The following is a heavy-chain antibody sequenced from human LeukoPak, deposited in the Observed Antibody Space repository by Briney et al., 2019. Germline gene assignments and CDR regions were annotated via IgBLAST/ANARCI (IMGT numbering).Heavy chain of an antibody. J-gene: IGHJ5*02. CDR3: ARTYGYGLDP. V-gene: IGHV4-59*01. Sequence: GSLRLSCAASGFIFSNYAMSWIRQPPGKGLEWIGYIYYSGSTNYNPSLKSRVTISVDTSKNQFSLKLSSVTAADTAVYYCARTYGYGLDPWGQGTLVTVSS. CDR1: GFIFSNYA. D-gene: IGHD5-18*01. CDR2: IYYSGST.